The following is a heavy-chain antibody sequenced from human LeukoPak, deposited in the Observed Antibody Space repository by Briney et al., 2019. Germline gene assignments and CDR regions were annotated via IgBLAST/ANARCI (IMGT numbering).Heavy chain of an antibody. CDR1: GYIFTDFY. D-gene: IGHD6-19*01. CDR3: ARDLDSSGWSHNWFDP. Sequence: ASVKVSCEASGYIFTDFYIHWVRRTAGQGLEWIGCINPNNGGTTYAQRFQGRVTMTRDTSISTAYMELSRLRSDDTAVYYCARDLDSSGWSHNWFDPWGQGTLVTVSS. V-gene: IGHV1-2*02. CDR2: INPNNGGT. J-gene: IGHJ5*02.